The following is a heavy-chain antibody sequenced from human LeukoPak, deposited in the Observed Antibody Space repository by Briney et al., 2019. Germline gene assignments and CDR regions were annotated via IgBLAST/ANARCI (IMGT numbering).Heavy chain of an antibody. V-gene: IGHV6-1*01. D-gene: IGHD5-24*01. CDR2: TYYRSKWYN. J-gene: IGHJ2*01. CDR1: GDSVSSNSAA. CDR3: ARDSGDGYNWAWYFDL. Sequence: SQTLSLTCAISGDSVSSNSAAWNWIRQSPSRGLEWLGRTYYRSKWYNDYAVSVKSRITINPDTSKNQFSLQLNSVTPEDTAVYYCARDSGDGYNWAWYFDLWGRGTLVTVSS.